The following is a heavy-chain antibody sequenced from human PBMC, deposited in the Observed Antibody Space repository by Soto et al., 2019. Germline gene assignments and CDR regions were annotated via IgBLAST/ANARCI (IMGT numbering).Heavy chain of an antibody. CDR2: INHSGST. Sequence: KSSETLSLTCAVYGGSFSGYYWSWIRQPPGKGLEWIGEINHSGSTNYNPSLKSRVTISVDTSKNQFSLKLSSVTAADTAVYYCARVPEQLSLGMDVWGQGTTVTVSS. V-gene: IGHV4-34*01. CDR1: GGSFSGYY. J-gene: IGHJ6*02. D-gene: IGHD6-13*01. CDR3: ARVPEQLSLGMDV.